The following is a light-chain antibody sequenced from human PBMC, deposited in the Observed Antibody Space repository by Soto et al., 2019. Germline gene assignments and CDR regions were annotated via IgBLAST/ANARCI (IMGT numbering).Light chain of an antibody. V-gene: IGLV2-14*01. Sequence: QSVLTQPASVSGSPGQSITISCSGTSSDVGTYNYVSWYQHHPGKGPKLIIFEVSNRPSGVSNRFSGSKSGNTASLTISGLQAEDEADYYCSSFSTNSPWVFGGGTKLTVL. CDR1: SSDVGTYNY. CDR2: EVS. J-gene: IGLJ3*02. CDR3: SSFSTNSPWV.